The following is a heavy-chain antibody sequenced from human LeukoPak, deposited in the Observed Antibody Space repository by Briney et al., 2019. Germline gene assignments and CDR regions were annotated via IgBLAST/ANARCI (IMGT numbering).Heavy chain of an antibody. CDR2: ISWNSGSI. Sequence: GGSLRLSCAASGFTFDDYAMHWVRQAPGKGLEWVSGISWNSGSIGYADSVKRRFTISRDNAKNSLYLQMNSLRAEDTALYYCAKDIGRYYDSSGYLGYWGQGTLVTVSS. V-gene: IGHV3-9*01. CDR1: GFTFDDYA. D-gene: IGHD3-22*01. J-gene: IGHJ4*02. CDR3: AKDIGRYYDSSGYLGY.